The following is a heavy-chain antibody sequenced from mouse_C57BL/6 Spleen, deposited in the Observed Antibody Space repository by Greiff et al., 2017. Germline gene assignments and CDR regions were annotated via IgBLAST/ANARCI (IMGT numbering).Heavy chain of an antibody. Sequence: EVQLQQSGGGLVQPGGSLKLSCAASGFTFSDYYMYWVRQTPEKRLEWVAYISNGGGSTYYPDTVKGRFTISRDNAKNTLYMQMSRLKSEDTVMYYCARKNYGTYYAMDYWGQGTSVTVSS. CDR1: GFTFSDYY. CDR3: ARKNYGTYYAMDY. D-gene: IGHD1-1*01. V-gene: IGHV5-12*01. J-gene: IGHJ4*01. CDR2: ISNGGGST.